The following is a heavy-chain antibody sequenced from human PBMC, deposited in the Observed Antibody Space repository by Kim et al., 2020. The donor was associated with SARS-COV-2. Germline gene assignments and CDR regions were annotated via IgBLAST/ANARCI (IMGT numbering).Heavy chain of an antibody. V-gene: IGHV1-46*01. Sequence: AQKFQGRVTMTRDTSTSTVYMELGSLRSEDTAVYYCARDYGYPTSGAFDIWGQGTMVTVSS. D-gene: IGHD6-25*01. CDR3: ARDYGYPTSGAFDI. J-gene: IGHJ3*02.